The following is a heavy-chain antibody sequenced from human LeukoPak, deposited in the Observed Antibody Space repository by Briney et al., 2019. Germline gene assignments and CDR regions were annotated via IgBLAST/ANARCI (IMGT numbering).Heavy chain of an antibody. Sequence: SVKVSCKASGGTFSSYAISWVRQAPGQGLEWMGGIIPIFGTANYAQKFQGRVTITADESTSTAYMELSSLRSEDTAVYYCARDVGATYDPFDIWGQGTMVTVSS. V-gene: IGHV1-69*13. CDR1: GGTFSSYA. CDR2: IIPIFGTA. D-gene: IGHD1-26*01. CDR3: ARDVGATYDPFDI. J-gene: IGHJ3*02.